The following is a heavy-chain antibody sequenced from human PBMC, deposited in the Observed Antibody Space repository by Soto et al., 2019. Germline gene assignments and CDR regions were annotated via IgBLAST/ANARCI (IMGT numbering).Heavy chain of an antibody. Sequence: VASVKVSCKASGGTFSSYTISWVRQAPGQGLEWMGRIIPILGIANYAQKFQGRVTITADKSTSTAYMELSSLRSEDTAVYYCARDTGEDYGDYGPTDGAFDIWGQGTMVTVSS. CDR2: IIPILGIA. D-gene: IGHD4-17*01. CDR3: ARDTGEDYGDYGPTDGAFDI. V-gene: IGHV1-69*04. CDR1: GGTFSSYT. J-gene: IGHJ3*02.